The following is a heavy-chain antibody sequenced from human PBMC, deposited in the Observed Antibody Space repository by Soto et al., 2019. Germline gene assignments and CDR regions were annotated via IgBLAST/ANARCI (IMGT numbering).Heavy chain of an antibody. CDR2: ISGSGGST. D-gene: IGHD3-16*02. Sequence: GGSLRLSCAASGFTFSSYAMSWVRQAPGKGLEWVSAISGSGGSTYYADSVKGRFTISRDNSKNTLYLQMNSLRAEDTAVYYCARDRSYDYVWGSYRPDAFDIWGQGTMVTVSS. CDR1: GFTFSSYA. V-gene: IGHV3-23*01. CDR3: ARDRSYDYVWGSYRPDAFDI. J-gene: IGHJ3*02.